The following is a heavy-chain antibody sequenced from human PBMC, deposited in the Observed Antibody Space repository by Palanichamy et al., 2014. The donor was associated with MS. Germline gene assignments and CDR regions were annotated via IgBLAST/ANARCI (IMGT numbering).Heavy chain of an antibody. D-gene: IGHD4-17*01. CDR3: ARDRYGDWYFDL. J-gene: IGHJ2*01. V-gene: IGHV3-30*04. CDR2: ISYDGTNK. CDR1: GFTFNTCA. Sequence: VQLVESGGGVVQPGTSLRLSCAASGFTFNTCAMDWVRQAPGKGLEWVAIISYDGTNKYYADSVKGRFTISRDNSKSTVYLQMNGLRPEDTAVYYCARDRYGDWYFDLWGRGTLVTVSS.